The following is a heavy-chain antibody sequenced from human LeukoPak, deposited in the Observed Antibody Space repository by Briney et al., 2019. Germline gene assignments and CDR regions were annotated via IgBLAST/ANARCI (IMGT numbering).Heavy chain of an antibody. V-gene: IGHV3-7*01. Sequence: GGSLRLSCAASGFTFTAYAMSWFRQTPGKGLEWVANIHEDGSVTNYVDSVKGRFTISRDNARNSVYLQLNSLRAEDTALYYCARGRGWVDHWGQGTLVTVSS. D-gene: IGHD3-16*01. CDR2: IHEDGSVT. J-gene: IGHJ4*02. CDR3: ARGRGWVDH. CDR1: GFTFTAYA.